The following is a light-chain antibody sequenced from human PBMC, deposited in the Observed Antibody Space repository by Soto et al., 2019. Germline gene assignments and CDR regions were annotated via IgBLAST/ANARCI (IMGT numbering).Light chain of an antibody. J-gene: IGKJ5*01. CDR2: GAS. CDR3: HQRYNWPRVT. Sequence: EIVMTQSPATLSVSPGEMATLSCRASQSVSSNLAWYQQKPGQAPRLLIYGASTRATGIPARFSGSGSGTDFTLTITSLEPEDFAVYFCHQRYNWPRVTFGQGTRLEIK. CDR1: QSVSSN. V-gene: IGKV3-15*01.